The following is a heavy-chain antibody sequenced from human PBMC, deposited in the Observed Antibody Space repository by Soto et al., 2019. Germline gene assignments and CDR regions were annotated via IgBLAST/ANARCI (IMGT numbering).Heavy chain of an antibody. D-gene: IGHD6-19*01. J-gene: IGHJ4*02. V-gene: IGHV1-69*02. CDR1: GGTFSSYT. CDR2: IIRILGIA. CDR3: ARFAPTDSSGWYYFDY. Sequence: QVQLVQSGAEVKKPGSSVKVSCKASGGTFSSYTISWVRQAPGQGLEWMGRIIRILGIANYAPKFQGRVTITADKSTSTAYMELSSLRSEDTAVYYCARFAPTDSSGWYYFDYWGQGTLVTVSA.